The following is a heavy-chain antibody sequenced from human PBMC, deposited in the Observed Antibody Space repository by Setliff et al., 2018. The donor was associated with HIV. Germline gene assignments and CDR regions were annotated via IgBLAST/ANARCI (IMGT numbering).Heavy chain of an antibody. CDR3: ARTYSSSWYPSHLWVDY. J-gene: IGHJ4*02. D-gene: IGHD6-13*01. Sequence: SETLSLTCTVSGGSISSYYWSWIRQPPGKGLEWIGHIYIGSTNYNPSLKSRVTISADTSKNQFSLKLSSVTAADTAVYYCARTYSSSWYPSHLWVDYWGQGTLVTVSS. V-gene: IGHV4-4*08. CDR1: GGSISSYY. CDR2: IYIGST.